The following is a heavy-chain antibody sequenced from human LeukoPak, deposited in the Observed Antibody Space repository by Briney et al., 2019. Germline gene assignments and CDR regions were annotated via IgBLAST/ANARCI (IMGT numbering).Heavy chain of an antibody. CDR3: ARGELGDRSGFSFFDY. V-gene: IGHV1-69*05. Sequence: SVKVSCKAPRGTFDSYGISWVRQAPGQGLEWMGGVMAIFGGVKYGQKFQGRTTITTDASTSTAYMELRSLTSEDTGIYYCARGELGDRSGFSFFDYWGQGTLVTVSS. J-gene: IGHJ4*02. D-gene: IGHD3-22*01. CDR1: RGTFDSYG. CDR2: VMAIFGGV.